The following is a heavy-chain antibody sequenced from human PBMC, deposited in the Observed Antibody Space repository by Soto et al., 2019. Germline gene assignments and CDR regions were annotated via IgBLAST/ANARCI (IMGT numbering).Heavy chain of an antibody. V-gene: IGHV5-10-1*01. Sequence: GESLKISCKGSGYSFAGYWITWVRQKPGKGLEWMGRVDPSDSQTYYSPSFRGHVTISATKSITTVFLQWSSLRASDTATYYCARQIYDSDTGPNFQYYFDSWGQGTPVTVSS. CDR3: ARQIYDSDTGPNFQYYFDS. D-gene: IGHD3-22*01. CDR1: GYSFAGYW. J-gene: IGHJ4*02. CDR2: VDPSDSQT.